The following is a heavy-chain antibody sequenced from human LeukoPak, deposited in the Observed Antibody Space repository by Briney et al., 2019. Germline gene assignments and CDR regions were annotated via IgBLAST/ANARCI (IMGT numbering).Heavy chain of an antibody. CDR2: MNPNSGNT. J-gene: IGHJ4*02. CDR3: ARRGGFVEYTFDY. V-gene: IGHV1-8*03. Sequence: ASVKVSCKASGYTFTSYDINWVRQAPGQGLEWMGWMNPNSGNTGYAQKFRGRATTTRNTTISTAYMELTSPRSEATAVYCGARRGGFVEYTFDYWGQGTLVTVSS. CDR1: GYTFTSYD. D-gene: IGHD3-10*01.